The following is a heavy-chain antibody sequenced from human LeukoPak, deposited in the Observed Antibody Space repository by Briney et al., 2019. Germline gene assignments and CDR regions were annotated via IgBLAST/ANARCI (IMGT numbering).Heavy chain of an antibody. D-gene: IGHD6-19*01. Sequence: GGSLRLSCSASGFTFAEYSMHWVRQAPGKGLEWVSVINRNGGAIQYADSVKGRFIISRDNSKNSLYLQMNSLRTEDTALYYCTKEHSSGWPTIDCWGQGTLVTVSP. CDR3: TKEHSSGWPTIDC. CDR1: GFTFAEYS. V-gene: IGHV3-43*01. CDR2: INRNGGAI. J-gene: IGHJ4*02.